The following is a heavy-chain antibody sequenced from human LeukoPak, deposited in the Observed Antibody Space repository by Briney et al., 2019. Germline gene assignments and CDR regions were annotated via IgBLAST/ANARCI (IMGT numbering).Heavy chain of an antibody. CDR1: GYTFTSYG. D-gene: IGHD2-8*01. CDR2: ISAYNGNT. CDR3: AKEGGYCTNGVCSPTFYGMDV. Sequence: EASVKVSCKASGYTFTSYGISWVRQAPGQGLEWMGWISAYNGNTNYAQKLQGRVTMTTDTSTSTAYMELRSLRSDDTAVYYRAKEGGYCTNGVCSPTFYGMDVWGQGTTVTVSS. V-gene: IGHV1-18*01. J-gene: IGHJ6*02.